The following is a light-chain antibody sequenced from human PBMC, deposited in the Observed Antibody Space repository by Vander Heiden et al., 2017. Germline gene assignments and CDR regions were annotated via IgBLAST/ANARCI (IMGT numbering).Light chain of an antibody. CDR1: QSVSSN. CDR3: QQDNNWPLT. V-gene: IGKV3-15*01. J-gene: IGKJ4*01. CDR2: GAS. Sequence: EIVMTQSPATLSVSPGERATLSCRASQSVSSNLAWYQQKPGQAPRLLIYGASTRATGIPARFSGSVSGTEFTLTISSLQSEDFAVCYCQQDNNWPLTFGGGTKVEIK.